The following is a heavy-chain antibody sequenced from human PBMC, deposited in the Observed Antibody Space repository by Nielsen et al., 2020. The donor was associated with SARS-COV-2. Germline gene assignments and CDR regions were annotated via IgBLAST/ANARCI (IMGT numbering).Heavy chain of an antibody. CDR1: GASISRGNYY. V-gene: IGHV4-31*03. D-gene: IGHD2-21*02. CDR3: TRGPSTVTAGEGHYYFDY. Sequence: SETLSLTCTVSGASISRGNYYWSWIRQHPGKGPEWIGYIYYSGSAYYNPSLKSRVTISVDTSTNQFSLKLTSVTAADTAVYFCTRGPSTVTAGEGHYYFDYWGQGALVTVSS. J-gene: IGHJ4*02. CDR2: IYYSGSA.